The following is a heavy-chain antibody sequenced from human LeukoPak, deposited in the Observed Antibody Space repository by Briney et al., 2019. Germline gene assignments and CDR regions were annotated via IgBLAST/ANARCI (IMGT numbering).Heavy chain of an antibody. CDR1: RFTFSNYW. Sequence: GGSLTLSSAAPRFTFSNYWMSWVRRAPGKGLEWVANIKQDGSETYYVDSVRGRFTISRDNAKKSLYLQMNSLRAEDTAVYYCARDFWGAYRVDYFDYWGQGTLVTVSS. CDR2: IKQDGSET. J-gene: IGHJ4*02. D-gene: IGHD3-3*01. CDR3: ARDFWGAYRVDYFDY. V-gene: IGHV3-7*01.